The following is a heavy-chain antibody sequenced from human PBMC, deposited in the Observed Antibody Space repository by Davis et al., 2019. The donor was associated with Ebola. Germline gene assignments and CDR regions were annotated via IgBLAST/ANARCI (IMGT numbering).Heavy chain of an antibody. CDR3: ARTYYYYDMDV. CDR1: GFTFSSLG. J-gene: IGHJ6*02. CDR2: ISGSGGST. Sequence: PGGSLRLSCEASGFTFSSLGMSWVRQAPGKGLEWVSAISGSGGSTYYADSVKDRFTISRDNAKNKLYLQMSSLRADDTAVYYCARTYYYYDMDVWGQGTTVIVSS. V-gene: IGHV3-23*01.